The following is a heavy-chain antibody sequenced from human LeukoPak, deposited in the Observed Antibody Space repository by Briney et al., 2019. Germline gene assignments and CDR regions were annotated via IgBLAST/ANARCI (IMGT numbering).Heavy chain of an antibody. CDR2: ISWNSGSI. Sequence: GGSLRLSCAASGFTFDDYAMHWVRQAPGKGLEWVSGISWNSGSIGYADSVKGRFTISRDNAKSSLYLQMNSLRAEDTALYYCAKDIGSSWYGGYFDYWGQGTLVTVSS. V-gene: IGHV3-9*01. J-gene: IGHJ4*02. CDR1: GFTFDDYA. D-gene: IGHD6-13*01. CDR3: AKDIGSSWYGGYFDY.